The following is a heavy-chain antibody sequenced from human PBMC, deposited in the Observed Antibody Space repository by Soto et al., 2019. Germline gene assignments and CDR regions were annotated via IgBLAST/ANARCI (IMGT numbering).Heavy chain of an antibody. CDR3: AREKGGSGYGDFDY. CDR1: GFTFSSYA. D-gene: IGHD5-12*01. V-gene: IGHV3-30-3*01. J-gene: IGHJ4*02. CDR2: FSFDGSNK. Sequence: GGSLRLSCAASGFTFSSYAMHWVRQAPGKGLEWVAVFSFDGSNKYYADSVKGRFTISRDNSENTLYLQMNSLRAEDTAVYYCAREKGGSGYGDFDYWGQGTLVTVSS.